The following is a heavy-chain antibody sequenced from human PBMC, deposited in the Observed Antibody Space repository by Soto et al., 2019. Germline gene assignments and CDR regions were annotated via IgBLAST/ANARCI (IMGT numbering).Heavy chain of an antibody. CDR3: VRWVVGEAKGDY. CDR2: INLSGGST. Sequence: QVQLVQSGAEVKKPGASVKISCKASGYIFTSYYMHWVRQAPGQGLEWMGIINLSGGSTDYAQKCQGRLTMTRDTPTSTVYMELSSLRSDDTAVYYCVRWVVGEAKGDYWGQGTLVTVSS. CDR1: GYIFTSYY. J-gene: IGHJ4*02. V-gene: IGHV1-46*03. D-gene: IGHD1-26*01.